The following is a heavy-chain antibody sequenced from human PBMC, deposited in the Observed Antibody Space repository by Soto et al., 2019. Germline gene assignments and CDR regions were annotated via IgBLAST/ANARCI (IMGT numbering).Heavy chain of an antibody. CDR1: GGSISSGGYY. V-gene: IGHV4-39*01. CDR2: IYYSGST. CDR3: ARAAGGYSSSSDWYDP. D-gene: IGHD6-6*01. J-gene: IGHJ5*02. Sequence: SETLSLTCTVSGGSISSGGYYWSWIRQHPGKGLEWIGYIYYSGSTYYNPSLKSRVTISVDTSKNQFSLKLSSVTAADTAVYYCARAAGGYSSSSDWYDPWGQGTLVTVSS.